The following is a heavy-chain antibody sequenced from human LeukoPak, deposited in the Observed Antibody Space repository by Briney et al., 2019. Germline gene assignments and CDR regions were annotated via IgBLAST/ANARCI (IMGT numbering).Heavy chain of an antibody. CDR1: GYTFSSYW. CDR2: IYPGDSDT. Sequence: HGESLKISCKGSGYTFSSYWIGWVRQMPGKGLGWMGIIYPGDSDTRYSPSLQGQVTISVDTSIGTAYLQWSSLKASDTAIYYCARQNDFRLDYWGQGTLVTVSS. CDR3: ARQNDFRLDY. V-gene: IGHV5-51*01. D-gene: IGHD3-3*01. J-gene: IGHJ4*02.